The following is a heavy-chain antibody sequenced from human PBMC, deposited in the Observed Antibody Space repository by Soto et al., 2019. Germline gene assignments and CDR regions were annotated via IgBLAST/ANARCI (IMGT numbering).Heavy chain of an antibody. CDR1: GYTFTIYA. Sequence: ASVKVSCKASGYTFTIYAMHWVHQAPGQRLEWMGWINAGNGNTKYSQKFQGRVTITRDTSASTAYMELSSLRSEDTAVYYCARGSGYYYWDDYWGQGTLVTVSS. CDR3: ARGSGYYYWDDY. CDR2: INAGNGNT. J-gene: IGHJ4*02. V-gene: IGHV1-3*01. D-gene: IGHD3-22*01.